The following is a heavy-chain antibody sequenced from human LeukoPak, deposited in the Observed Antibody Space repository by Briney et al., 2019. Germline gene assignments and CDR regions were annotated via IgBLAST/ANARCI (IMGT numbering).Heavy chain of an antibody. J-gene: IGHJ4*02. V-gene: IGHV3-48*04. Sequence: GGSLRLSCAASGFTFSSYSMSWVRQAPGKGLEWVSYISGGSSIIYYADSVKGRFTISRDNAKNSLYLQMNSLRAEDTAVYYCARDLGGPSDYWGQGALVTVSS. CDR2: ISGGSSII. CDR1: GFTFSSYS. D-gene: IGHD3-16*01. CDR3: ARDLGGPSDY.